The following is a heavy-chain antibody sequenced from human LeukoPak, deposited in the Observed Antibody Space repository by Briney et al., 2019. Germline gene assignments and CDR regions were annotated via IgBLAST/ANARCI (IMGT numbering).Heavy chain of an antibody. CDR1: GFTFSTYA. V-gene: IGHV3-64D*06. CDR3: VKEPSYCSGGSCHFDY. CDR2: IRIDGGST. J-gene: IGHJ4*02. D-gene: IGHD2-15*01. Sequence: GGSLRLSCSASGFTFSTYAMHWVRQAPGKGLEYVSDIRIDGGSTYYADSVKGRFSTSRDNSKNTLYLQMNSLRAEDTAVYYCVKEPSYCSGGSCHFDYWGQGTLVSVSS.